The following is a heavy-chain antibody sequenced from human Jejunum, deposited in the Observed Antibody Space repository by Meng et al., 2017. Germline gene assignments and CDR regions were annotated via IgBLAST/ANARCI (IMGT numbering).Heavy chain of an antibody. J-gene: IGHJ4*02. D-gene: IGHD3-3*02. CDR3: ARDMHPGRLVFKIDY. CDR1: GFTFSTYS. CDR2: ISSGGTYI. V-gene: IGHV3-21*01. Sequence: GESLKITRAGPGFTFSTYSMNWGRQAPGRGLEWGSCISSGGTYIYYADSVRGRFTIAKDNAKDSVHLEMDSPRAEETAVYYCARDMHPGRLVFKIDYWGQGTVVTVSS.